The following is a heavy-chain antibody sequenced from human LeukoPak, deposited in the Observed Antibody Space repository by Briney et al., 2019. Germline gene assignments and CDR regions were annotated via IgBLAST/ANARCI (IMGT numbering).Heavy chain of an antibody. J-gene: IGHJ6*02. CDR1: GFTFSSYW. D-gene: IGHD1-26*01. Sequence: GGSLRLSCAASGFTFSSYWMSWVRQAPGKGLEWVANIKQDGSEKYYVDSVKGRFTISRDNAKNSLYLQMNSLRAEDTAVYYCARYSGSYEVNYYYYYGMDVWGQGITVTVSS. CDR3: ARYSGSYEVNYYYYYGMDV. V-gene: IGHV3-7*03. CDR2: IKQDGSEK.